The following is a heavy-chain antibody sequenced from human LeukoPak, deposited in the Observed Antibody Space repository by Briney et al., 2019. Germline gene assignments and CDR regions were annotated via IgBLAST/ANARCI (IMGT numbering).Heavy chain of an antibody. V-gene: IGHV1-69*01. J-gene: IGHJ5*02. CDR2: IIPIFGTA. CDR3: ASHYHTLSRVFDP. Sequence: ASVKVSCKASGGTFSSYAISWVRQAPGQGLEWMGGIIPIFGTANYAQKFQGRVTITADESTSTAYMELSSLRSEDTAVYYCASHYHTLSRVFDPWGQGTLVTVSS. CDR1: GGTFSSYA. D-gene: IGHD3-9*01.